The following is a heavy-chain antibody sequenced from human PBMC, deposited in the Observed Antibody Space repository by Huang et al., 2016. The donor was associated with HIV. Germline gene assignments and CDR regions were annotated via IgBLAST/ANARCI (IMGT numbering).Heavy chain of an antibody. CDR3: ARGSSSWYVDY. V-gene: IGHV1-18*04. D-gene: IGHD6-13*01. CDR1: GYTFTGYG. J-gene: IGHJ4*02. CDR2: SSADNGNT. Sequence: QVQLAQSGAEVKKPGASVKVSCKASGYTFTGYGIRWVRQAPGEGLEWMGWSSADNGNTEYTQNLQGRVTMTTDTSTSTAYMELRSLRSDDTAIYYCARGSSSWYVDYWGQGTLVTVSS.